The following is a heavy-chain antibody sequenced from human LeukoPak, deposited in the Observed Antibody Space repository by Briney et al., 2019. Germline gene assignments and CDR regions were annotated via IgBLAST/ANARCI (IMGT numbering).Heavy chain of an antibody. CDR2: IWYDGSNK. CDR3: ARDSLRYFDWLHYGMDV. Sequence: GGSLRLSCAASGFTFSSYGMHWVRQAPGKGLEWVAAIWYDGSNKYYADSVKGRFTISRDNSKNTLYLQMNSLRAEDTAVYYCARDSLRYFDWLHYGMDVWGKGTTVTVSS. D-gene: IGHD3-9*01. CDR1: GFTFSSYG. V-gene: IGHV3-33*01. J-gene: IGHJ6*04.